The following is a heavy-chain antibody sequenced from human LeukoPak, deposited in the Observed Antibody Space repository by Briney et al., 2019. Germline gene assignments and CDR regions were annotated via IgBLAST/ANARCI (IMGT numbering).Heavy chain of an antibody. J-gene: IGHJ4*02. D-gene: IGHD3-3*01. Sequence: GGSLRLSCAASGFTFSSYWMSWVRQAPGKGLEWVANIKQDGSEEYYVDSVKGRLTISRDNAKNSLYLQMNSLRAEDTAVYYCARVGYDFWSGYHIFVDYWGQGTLVTVSS. V-gene: IGHV3-7*01. CDR3: ARVGYDFWSGYHIFVDY. CDR1: GFTFSSYW. CDR2: IKQDGSEE.